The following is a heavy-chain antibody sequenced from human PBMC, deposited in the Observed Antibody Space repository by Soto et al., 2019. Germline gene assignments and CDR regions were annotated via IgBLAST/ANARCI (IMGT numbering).Heavy chain of an antibody. CDR2: IYYSGST. J-gene: IGHJ4*02. CDR3: ARSQGSGFLVS. V-gene: IGHV4-30-4*01. CDR1: GGAISSGDYY. D-gene: IGHD3-10*01. Sequence: QVQLQESGPGLVKPSQTLSLTGTVSGGAISSGDYYWRWIRQPPGKVLAWIVSIYYSGSTYYNPSLMCRVNISVDTSKNQFSLKLSSVTAADTAVYYCARSQGSGFLVSWGQGTLGTVSS.